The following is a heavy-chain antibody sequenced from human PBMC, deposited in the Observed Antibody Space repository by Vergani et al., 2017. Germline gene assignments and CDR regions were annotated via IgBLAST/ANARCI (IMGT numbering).Heavy chain of an antibody. D-gene: IGHD3-3*01. J-gene: IGHJ4*02. CDR2: IYYSGST. Sequence: QVQLQESGPGLVKPSETLSLTCTVSGGSISSYYWSWIRQPPGKGLEWIGYIYYSGSTNYNPSLKSRVTISVDTSKNQFSLKLSSVTAADTAVYYCARVVPYYFWSGYYIGHFDYWGQGTLVTVSS. CDR1: GGSISSYY. V-gene: IGHV4-59*01. CDR3: ARVVPYYFWSGYYIGHFDY.